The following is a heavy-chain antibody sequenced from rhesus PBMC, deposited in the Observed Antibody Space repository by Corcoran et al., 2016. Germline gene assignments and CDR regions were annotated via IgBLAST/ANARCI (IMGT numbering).Heavy chain of an antibody. J-gene: IGHJ4*01. V-gene: IGHV4-99*01. CDR3: ARRGSYSGIDD. D-gene: IGHD3-16*01. CDR1: GYSISSGYN. CDR2: ISGSSGST. Sequence: QVQLQESGPGLVKPSETLSLTCAVSGYSISSGYNWGWIRQPPGKGLEYFGFISGSSGSTYYNPSLRSRVTISKDTSKNKFSLKLSSVTAADTAVYYCARRGSYSGIDDWGQGVLVTVSS.